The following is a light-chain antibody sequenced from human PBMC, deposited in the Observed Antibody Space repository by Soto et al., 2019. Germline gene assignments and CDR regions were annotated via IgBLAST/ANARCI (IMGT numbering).Light chain of an antibody. V-gene: IGLV2-14*01. CDR1: SSDVGGYDF. J-gene: IGLJ2*01. CDR2: EVS. Sequence: QSALTQPASVSGSPGQSITISCTGSSSDVGGYDFVSWYQQHPGKVPKLMIYEVSNRPSGVSARFSDSKSGNTASLTISGLQAEDEADYYCSSYTSTSTLLFGGGTKVTVL. CDR3: SSYTSTSTLL.